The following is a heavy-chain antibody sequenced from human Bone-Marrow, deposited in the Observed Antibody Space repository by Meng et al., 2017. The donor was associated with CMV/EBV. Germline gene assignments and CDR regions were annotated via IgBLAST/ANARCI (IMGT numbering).Heavy chain of an antibody. D-gene: IGHD3-10*01. J-gene: IGHJ6*02. CDR3: ARDRGAGSYYNGYYYGVDV. V-gene: IGHV3-20*03. Sequence: GESLKISYAASGFRFDDHGMGWVRQAQGKGLEWVSGINWNGGSTGYADSVQGRFTISRDNAKNSLYLQMNSLRAEDTALYYCARDRGAGSYYNGYYYGVDVWGQGTTVTVSS. CDR2: INWNGGST. CDR1: GFRFDDHG.